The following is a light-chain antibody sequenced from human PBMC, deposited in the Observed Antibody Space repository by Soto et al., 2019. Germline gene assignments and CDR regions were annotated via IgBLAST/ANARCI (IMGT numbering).Light chain of an antibody. V-gene: IGLV2-23*01. J-gene: IGLJ1*01. CDR2: EGN. Sequence: QSALTQPASVSGSPGQSITISCTGTSSDVGTYNLVSWYQQHPGKAPKLMIYEGNKRPSGVSNRFSASKSGNTASLTISGLQAEDEADYYCCSFAASSTYVFGTGTKLTVL. CDR3: CSFAASSTYV. CDR1: SSDVGTYNL.